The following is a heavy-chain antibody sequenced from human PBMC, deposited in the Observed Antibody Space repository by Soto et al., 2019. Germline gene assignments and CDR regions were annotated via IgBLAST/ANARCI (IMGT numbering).Heavy chain of an antibody. Sequence: QITLKESGPTLVKPTQTLTLTCTFSGFSLSTSGVGVAWIRQPPGKALEWLALIYWDDDKRYRPSLESRLTITKDTSKNQVMLTMTNMDPVDTATYYCAYVPCSGGSCFWFHYRGMDVWGQGTTVTVSS. CDR3: AYVPCSGGSCFWFHYRGMDV. CDR1: GFSLSTSGVG. D-gene: IGHD2-15*01. V-gene: IGHV2-5*02. CDR2: IYWDDDK. J-gene: IGHJ6*02.